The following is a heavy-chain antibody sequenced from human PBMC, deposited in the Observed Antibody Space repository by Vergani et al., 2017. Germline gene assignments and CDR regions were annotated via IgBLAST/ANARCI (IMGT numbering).Heavy chain of an antibody. D-gene: IGHD3-22*01. J-gene: IGHJ4*02. CDR2: FDPEHGEV. CDR3: AIVTDDYGSSGYYLDY. V-gene: IGHV1-24*01. CDR1: GYSLTELT. Sequence: QVQLVQSGSEVRKPGASVKVFCQVSGYSLTELTIHWVRQAPGKGLEWMGGFDPEHGEVTFAHHIQGRVIMTEDRSTDTAYMELSSLRTEDTALYYCAIVTDDYGSSGYYLDYWGQGTLVTVSS.